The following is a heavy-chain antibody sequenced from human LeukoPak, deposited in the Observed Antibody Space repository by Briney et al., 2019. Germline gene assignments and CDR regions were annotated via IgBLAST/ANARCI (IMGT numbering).Heavy chain of an antibody. D-gene: IGHD1-26*01. CDR2: ISGSGGSI. Sequence: PGGSLRLSCAASGFTFSSYAMSWVRQAPGKGLEWVSAISGSGGSIYYADSVKGRFTISRDNSKNTLYLQMNSLRAEDTAVYYCAKDSREVQELDYWGQGTLVTVSS. CDR1: GFTFSSYA. J-gene: IGHJ4*02. V-gene: IGHV3-23*01. CDR3: AKDSREVQELDY.